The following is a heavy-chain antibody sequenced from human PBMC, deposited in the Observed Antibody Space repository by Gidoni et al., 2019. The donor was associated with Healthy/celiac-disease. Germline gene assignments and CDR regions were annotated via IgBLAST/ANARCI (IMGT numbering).Heavy chain of an antibody. CDR1: GFPFSSYR. CDR3: ARDLGGYSYGQTDY. Sequence: EVQLVESGGGLVKPGGSLRLSCAASGFPFSSYRRNWVRQAPGKGLEWVSSISSSSSYIYYADSVKGRFTISRDNAKNSLYLQMNSLRAEDTAVYYCARDLGGYSYGQTDYWGQGTLVTVSS. CDR2: ISSSSSYI. J-gene: IGHJ4*02. D-gene: IGHD5-18*01. V-gene: IGHV3-21*01.